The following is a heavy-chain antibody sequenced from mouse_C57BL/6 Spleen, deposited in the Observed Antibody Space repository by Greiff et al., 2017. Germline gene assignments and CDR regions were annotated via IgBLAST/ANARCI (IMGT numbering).Heavy chain of an antibody. V-gene: IGHV2-6-1*01. J-gene: IGHJ4*01. D-gene: IGHD2-5*01. CDR3: ARHKDSNWYYAMDY. CDR2: IWSDGST. Sequence: QVQLQQSGPGLVAPSQSLSITCTVSGFSLTSYGVHWVRQPPGKGLEWLVVIWSDGSTTYNSALKSRLSISKDNSKSQVFLKMNSLQTDDTAMYYGARHKDSNWYYAMDYWGQGTSVTVSS. CDR1: GFSLTSYG.